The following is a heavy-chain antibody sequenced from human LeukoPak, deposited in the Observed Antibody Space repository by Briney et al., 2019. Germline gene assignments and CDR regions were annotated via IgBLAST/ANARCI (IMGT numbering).Heavy chain of an antibody. CDR3: ARGGNVFYYYGMDV. CDR2: IKQDGSEK. Sequence: GGSLRLSCAASGFTFSSYWMSWVRQAPGKGLEWVANIKQDGSEKYYVDSVKGRITISRDNAKNSLHLQMNSLRAEDTAVYYCARGGNVFYYYGMDVWGQGTTVTVSS. CDR1: GFTFSSYW. D-gene: IGHD4-23*01. V-gene: IGHV3-7*01. J-gene: IGHJ6*02.